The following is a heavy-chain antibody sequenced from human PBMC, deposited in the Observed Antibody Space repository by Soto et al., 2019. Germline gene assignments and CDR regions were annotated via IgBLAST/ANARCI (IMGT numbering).Heavy chain of an antibody. J-gene: IGHJ5*02. V-gene: IGHV3-30-3*01. CDR2: ISYDGNTI. CDR3: ARDRLKSFNNYCDP. CDR1: GFTFSNYA. D-gene: IGHD1-26*01. Sequence: PGGSLRLSCAASGFTFSNYAMHWVRQAPGKGLEWVTIISYDGNTIYYADSVKGRFTISRDNSKNTLYLQMNSLRADDTAVYYCARDRLKSFNNYCDPWGQGT.